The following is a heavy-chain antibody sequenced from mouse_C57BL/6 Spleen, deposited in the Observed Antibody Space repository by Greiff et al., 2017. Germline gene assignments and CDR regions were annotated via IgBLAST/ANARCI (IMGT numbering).Heavy chain of an antibody. D-gene: IGHD1-1*01. Sequence: VQLQQSGPELVKPGASVKIPCKASGYTFTDYNMDWVKQSHGKSLEWIGDINPNNGGTIYNQKFKGKATLTVDKSSSTAYMELRSLTSEDTAVYYCARSLGYYGSSYRFAYWGQGTLVTVSA. J-gene: IGHJ3*01. CDR1: GYTFTDYN. V-gene: IGHV1-18*01. CDR2: INPNNGGT. CDR3: ARSLGYYGSSYRFAY.